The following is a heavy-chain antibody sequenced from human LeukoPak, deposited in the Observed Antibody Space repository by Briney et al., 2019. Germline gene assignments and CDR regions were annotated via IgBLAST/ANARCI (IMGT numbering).Heavy chain of an antibody. Sequence: GESLKISCKGSGYSFTSYWIGWVRQMPGKGLEWMGIIYPGDSDTRYSPSFQGQVTISAAKSISTAYLQWSSLKASDTAMYYCALCDVDTAMVGSFDIWGQGTMVTVSS. V-gene: IGHV5-51*01. CDR1: GYSFTSYW. J-gene: IGHJ3*02. CDR2: IYPGDSDT. D-gene: IGHD5-18*01. CDR3: ALCDVDTAMVGSFDI.